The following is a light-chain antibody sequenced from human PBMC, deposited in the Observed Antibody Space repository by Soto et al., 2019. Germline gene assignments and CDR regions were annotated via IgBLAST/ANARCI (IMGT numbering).Light chain of an antibody. J-gene: IGLJ3*02. CDR1: SSDVGGYNY. Sequence: QSALTQPASVSGSPVQSITISCTGTSSDVGGYNYVSWYQQHPGKATKLMIYEVSNRTSGVSNRFSGSKTGNTASLTISGLQAEEEADYYCSSYTSSSTRVFGGGTKLTVL. V-gene: IGLV2-14*01. CDR3: SSYTSSSTRV. CDR2: EVS.